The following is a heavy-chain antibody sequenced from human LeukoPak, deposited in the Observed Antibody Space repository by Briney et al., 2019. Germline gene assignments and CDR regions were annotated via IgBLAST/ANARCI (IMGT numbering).Heavy chain of an antibody. D-gene: IGHD6-13*01. CDR2: IKNDGAVK. Sequence: GGSLRLSCAASGFTFSYHWMTWVRQAPGKGLEWVANIKNDGAVKNYVDSVKGRFTISRDNPKNSLYLEMNTLRAEDTAVYYCGKDSYSKGDFWGQGVLVTVSS. CDR1: GFTFSYHW. J-gene: IGHJ4*02. CDR3: GKDSYSKGDF. V-gene: IGHV3-7*01.